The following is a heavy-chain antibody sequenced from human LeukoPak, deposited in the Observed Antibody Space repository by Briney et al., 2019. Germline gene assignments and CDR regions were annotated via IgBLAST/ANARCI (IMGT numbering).Heavy chain of an antibody. CDR2: IPYSGNA. J-gene: IGHJ4*02. Sequence: KTSETLSLTCTVSGGSISSSSYYWGWIRQPPGQGLEWIGTIPYSGNAYYSPSLKSRVTISVDTSKNQFSLKVSSVTAADTAVYYCARYPYSGISGWQAFDYWGQGTLVTVSS. CDR3: ARYPYSGISGWQAFDY. D-gene: IGHD6-19*01. CDR1: GGSISSSSYY. V-gene: IGHV4-39*01.